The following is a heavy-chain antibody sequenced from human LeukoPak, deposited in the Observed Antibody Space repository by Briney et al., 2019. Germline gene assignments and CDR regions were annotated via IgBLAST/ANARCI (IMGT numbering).Heavy chain of an antibody. CDR3: ARGSTVPSPNWFDP. CDR2: ISYDGSNK. J-gene: IGHJ5*02. V-gene: IGHV3-30-3*01. CDR1: GFTFSSYA. Sequence: GGSLRLSCAASGFTFSSYAMHWVRQAPGKGLEWVAVISYDGSNKYYADSVKGRFTISRDNAKNSLYLQMNSLRAEDTAVYYCARGSTVPSPNWFDPWGQGTLVTVSS. D-gene: IGHD2-2*01.